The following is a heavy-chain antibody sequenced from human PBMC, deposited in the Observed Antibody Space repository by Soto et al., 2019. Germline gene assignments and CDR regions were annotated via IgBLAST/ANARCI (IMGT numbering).Heavy chain of an antibody. CDR1: GDSVSSSKW. J-gene: IGHJ4*02. V-gene: IGHV4-4*02. Sequence: PSETLSLTCGVSGDSVSSSKWWTWVRQPPGKGLEWIGEIYHSGTTNYNPSLKSRVTISVDKSKNQISPKLSSVTAADTAVYYCASRGDGSPRLAYWGQGTPVTVSS. D-gene: IGHD3-10*01. CDR2: IYHSGTT. CDR3: ASRGDGSPRLAY.